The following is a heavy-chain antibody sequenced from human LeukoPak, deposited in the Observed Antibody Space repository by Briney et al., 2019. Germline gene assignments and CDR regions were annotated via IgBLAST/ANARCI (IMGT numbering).Heavy chain of an antibody. CDR1: GFTFSRYW. D-gene: IGHD2-21*01. Sequence: PGGSLRLSCTASGFTFSRYWMTWVRQAPGKGLEWVANINQDGSGKYYVDSVKGRFTISRDNAKNSLYLQMNSLRAEDTAVYYCARGYCGYTSCSPPPDTWGQGTLVTVSS. CDR3: ARGYCGYTSCSPPPDT. CDR2: INQDGSGK. V-gene: IGHV3-7*01. J-gene: IGHJ5*02.